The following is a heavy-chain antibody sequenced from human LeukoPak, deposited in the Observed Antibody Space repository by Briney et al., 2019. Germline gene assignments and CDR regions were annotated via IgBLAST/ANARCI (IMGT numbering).Heavy chain of an antibody. D-gene: IGHD5-18*01. CDR1: GFTFSSYW. Sequence: GGSLRLSCAASGFTFSSYWITWVRQAPGEGLEWVANIKEDGSEKYYVDSVKGRFTISRDNAKNTLYLQMNSLRAEDTAVYYCARGVDNSYGYVFWGQGTLVTVSS. V-gene: IGHV3-7*01. J-gene: IGHJ4*02. CDR2: IKEDGSEK. CDR3: ARGVDNSYGYVF.